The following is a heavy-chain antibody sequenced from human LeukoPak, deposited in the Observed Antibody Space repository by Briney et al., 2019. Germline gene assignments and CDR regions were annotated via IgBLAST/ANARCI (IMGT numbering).Heavy chain of an antibody. J-gene: IGHJ4*02. Sequence: GGSLRLSCAASGLTFSSYWMHWVRQVPGKGLVWVSRISSDGSSTSYADSVKGRFTISRDNAKNTLYLQMNSLRAEDTAVYYCARGKGIAAAGLDYWGQGTLVTVSS. D-gene: IGHD6-13*01. CDR1: GLTFSSYW. V-gene: IGHV3-74*01. CDR3: ARGKGIAAAGLDY. CDR2: ISSDGSST.